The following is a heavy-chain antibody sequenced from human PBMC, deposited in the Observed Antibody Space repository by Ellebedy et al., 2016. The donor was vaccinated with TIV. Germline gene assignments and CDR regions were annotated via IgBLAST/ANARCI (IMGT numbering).Heavy chain of an antibody. CDR1: GLTFNSDV. V-gene: IGHV3-23*01. J-gene: IGHJ4*02. CDR2: IRGAGGST. D-gene: IGHD2-21*02. CDR3: ARDQLRCGGDCYSAPRYYFDY. Sequence: GESLKISCAASGLTFNSDVMTWVRQAPGKGLEWVSTIRGAGGSTSYAESVKGRFAISRDNSKNTLYLQMNSLRAEDTAVYYCARDQLRCGGDCYSAPRYYFDYWGQGTLVTVSS.